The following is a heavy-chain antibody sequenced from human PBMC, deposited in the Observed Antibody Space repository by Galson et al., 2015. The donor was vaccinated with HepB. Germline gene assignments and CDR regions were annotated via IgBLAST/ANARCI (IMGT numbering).Heavy chain of an antibody. CDR3: APRDGPGPAAISY. CDR2: ISGSGGST. Sequence: SLRLSCAASGFTFSSYAMSWVRQAPGKGLEWVSAISGSGGSTYYADSVKGRFTISRDNSKNTLYLQMNSLRAEDTAVYYCAPRDGPGPAAISYWGQGTLVTVSS. J-gene: IGHJ4*02. D-gene: IGHD2-2*02. CDR1: GFTFSSYA. V-gene: IGHV3-23*01.